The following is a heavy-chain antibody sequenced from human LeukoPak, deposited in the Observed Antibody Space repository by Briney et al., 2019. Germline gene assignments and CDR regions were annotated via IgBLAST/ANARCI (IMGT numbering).Heavy chain of an antibody. CDR2: VRYDGDNQ. J-gene: IGHJ6*04. CDR3: AKLGELRFMSTMEV. Sequence: GGSLRLSCAASGFTFKGYGIHWVRQAPGKGLDWVAFVRYDGDNQYYADSVKGRFTVSRDNSKNTAYLQMNRLRSEDTALYFCAKLGELRFMSTMEVWGKGTTVIVSS. V-gene: IGHV3-30*02. CDR1: GFTFKGYG. D-gene: IGHD3-3*01.